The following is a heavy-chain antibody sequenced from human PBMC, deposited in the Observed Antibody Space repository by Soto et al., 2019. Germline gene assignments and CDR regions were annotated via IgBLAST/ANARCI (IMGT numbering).Heavy chain of an antibody. CDR1: GFSFTSFW. D-gene: IGHD5-18*01. V-gene: IGHV5-51*01. Sequence: GESLKISCKASGFSFTSFWIDWVRQVPGKGLEWMGFIYLVDSAPRYNPSFQGQVTISSYKSISTAYLHWSSLRAPDTAMYYCTRPSNGYKAIYYVLAVWGQWTTVTVTS. J-gene: IGHJ6*01. CDR2: IYLVDSAP. CDR3: TRPSNGYKAIYYVLAV.